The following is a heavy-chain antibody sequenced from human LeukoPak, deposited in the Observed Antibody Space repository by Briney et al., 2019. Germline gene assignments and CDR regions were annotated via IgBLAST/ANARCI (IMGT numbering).Heavy chain of an antibody. CDR3: ARKIAVAGYFDY. D-gene: IGHD6-19*01. J-gene: IGHJ4*02. CDR1: GYTYTSYY. V-gene: IGHV1-46*01. CDR2: INPSGGST. Sequence: ASVKVSCKASGYTYTSYYMHWVRQAPGQGLEWMGIINPSGGSTSYAQKFQGRVTMTRDTSTSTVYMELSSLRSEDTAVYYCARKIAVAGYFDYWGQGTLVTVSS.